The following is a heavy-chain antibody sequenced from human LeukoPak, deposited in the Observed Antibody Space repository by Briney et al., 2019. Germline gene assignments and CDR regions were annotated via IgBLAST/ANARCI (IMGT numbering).Heavy chain of an antibody. CDR3: ARGRGSTYLFDY. D-gene: IGHD6-13*01. V-gene: IGHV3-64*01. CDR1: GFTFTSYA. J-gene: IGHJ4*02. Sequence: GGSLRLSCAASGFTFTSYAMHWVRQAPGKGLEYVSTISGNGGSTYYANSVKGRFTISRDNSKNTLYLQMGSLRTEDMAVYYCARGRGSTYLFDYWGQGTQVTVSS. CDR2: ISGNGGST.